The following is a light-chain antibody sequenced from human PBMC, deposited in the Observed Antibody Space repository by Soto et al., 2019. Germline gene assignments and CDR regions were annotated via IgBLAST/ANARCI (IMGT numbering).Light chain of an antibody. V-gene: IGKV1-5*01. CDR3: QQYHEYW. J-gene: IGKJ1*01. Sequence: DLQMTQSPSALSASVGDRVTITCRASQTISDSLAWYQQKPGKAPDLLISDVSNLERGVASRFSGSGSGTEFTLTISSLQPDDFATYYCQQYHEYWFGQGTMVDIK. CDR1: QTISDS. CDR2: DVS.